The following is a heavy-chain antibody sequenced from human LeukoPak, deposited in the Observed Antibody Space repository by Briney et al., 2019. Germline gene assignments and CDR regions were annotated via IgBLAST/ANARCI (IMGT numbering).Heavy chain of an antibody. D-gene: IGHD6-13*01. CDR1: GFALSSYA. Sequence: GGSLRLSCAASGFALSSYAMHWVRQAPGKGLEWVAVISYDGSNKYYANSVKGRFTISRDNSKNTLYLQMNSLRAEDTAVYYCARGRGAAAGTFDYWGQGTLVTVSS. CDR2: ISYDGSNK. V-gene: IGHV3-30*04. J-gene: IGHJ4*02. CDR3: ARGRGAAAGTFDY.